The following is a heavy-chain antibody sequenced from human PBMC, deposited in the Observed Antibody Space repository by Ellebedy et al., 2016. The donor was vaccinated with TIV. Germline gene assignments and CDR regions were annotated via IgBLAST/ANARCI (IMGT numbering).Heavy chain of an antibody. V-gene: IGHV4-39*01. CDR2: IYNSGDT. J-gene: IGHJ3*02. D-gene: IGHD6-19*01. CDR1: GGSITSSSFY. Sequence: SETLSLTCTVSGGSITSSSFYWGWIRQPPGKGLEWIGSIYNSGDTYYNPSLKSRVTISVDTSKNQFSLKVSSVTAADTAVYYCARRSASGWFCDIWGEGTMVTVSS. CDR3: ARRSASGWFCDI.